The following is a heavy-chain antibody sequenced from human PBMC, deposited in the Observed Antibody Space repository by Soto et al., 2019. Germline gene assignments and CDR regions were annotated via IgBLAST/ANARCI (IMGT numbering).Heavy chain of an antibody. CDR3: AKDLSNYYGMDV. CDR2: ISYDGSNK. V-gene: IGHV3-30*18. CDR1: GSTFSSYG. D-gene: IGHD3-16*02. Sequence: GGSLRLSCAASGSTFSSYGMHWVRQAPGKGLEWVAVISYDGSNKYYADSVKGRFTISRDNSKNTLYLQMNSLRAEDTAVYYCAKDLSNYYGMDVWGQGTTVTVSS. J-gene: IGHJ6*02.